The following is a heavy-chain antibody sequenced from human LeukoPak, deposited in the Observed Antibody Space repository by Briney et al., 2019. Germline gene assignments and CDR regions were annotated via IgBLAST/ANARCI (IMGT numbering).Heavy chain of an antibody. CDR3: ARGVRYFDSLPLDY. CDR1: GFTFSSYG. J-gene: IGHJ4*02. CDR2: IWYDGSNK. D-gene: IGHD3-9*01. Sequence: GGSLRLSCAASGFTFSSYGMHWVRQAPGKGLEWVAVIWYDGSNKYYADSVKGRFTISRDNSKNTLYLQMNSLRAEDTAVYYCARGVRYFDSLPLDYWGQGTLVTVSS. V-gene: IGHV3-33*01.